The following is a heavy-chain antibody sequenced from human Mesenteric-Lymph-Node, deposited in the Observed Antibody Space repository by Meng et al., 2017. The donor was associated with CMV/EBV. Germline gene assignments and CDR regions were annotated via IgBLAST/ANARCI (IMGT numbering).Heavy chain of an antibody. V-gene: IGHV4-61*01. D-gene: IGHD1-26*01. CDR2: IYYSGST. J-gene: IGHJ6*02. CDR1: GGSVSSGSYY. Sequence: SETLSLTCTVSGGSVSSGSYYWSWIRQPPGKGLEWIGYIYYSGSTNYNPSLKSRVTISVDTSKNQFSLKLSSVTAADTAVYYCARDGWELLRGGYYYYYGMDVWGQGTTVTVSS. CDR3: ARDGWELLRGGYYYYYGMDV.